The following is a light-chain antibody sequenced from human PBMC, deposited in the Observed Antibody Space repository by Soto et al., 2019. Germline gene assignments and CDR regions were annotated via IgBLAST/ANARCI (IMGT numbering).Light chain of an antibody. CDR2: EVF. CDR3: SSYAGSNNVV. V-gene: IGLV2-8*01. Sequence: QAVLTQPPSASGSPGQSVTIYCTGTSSDVGDYDYVSWYQQHPGKAPKLMIYEVFKRPSGVPGRFSGSKSGNTASLIVSGFQAEDEAVYYCSSYAGSNNVVFGGGTKLTVL. J-gene: IGLJ2*01. CDR1: SSDVGDYDY.